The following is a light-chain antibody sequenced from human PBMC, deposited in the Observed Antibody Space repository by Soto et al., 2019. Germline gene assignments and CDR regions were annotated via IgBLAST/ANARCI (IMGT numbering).Light chain of an antibody. V-gene: IGLV2-14*03. CDR2: DVN. Sequence: QSALTQPASVSGSPGQSITISCTGTSSDIGAYNFVSWYQQHPGKAPQLMLYDVNIRPSGVSNRFSGSKSGNTASLTISGLPAEYEADYYCTSWTTSTTMLFGGGTKLTVL. CDR3: TSWTTSTTML. J-gene: IGLJ2*01. CDR1: SSDIGAYNF.